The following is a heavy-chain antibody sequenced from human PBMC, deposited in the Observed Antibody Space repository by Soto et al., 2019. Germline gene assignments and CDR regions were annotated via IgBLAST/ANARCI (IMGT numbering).Heavy chain of an antibody. Sequence: SQTLSLTCVISGDSVSSNSAAWNWIRQSPSRGLEWLGRTHYRSKWYNDYAVSVKSRITINPGTSKNQFSLQLNSVTPEDMAVYYCARGSAVAVNWFDPWGQGTLVTVSS. CDR3: ARGSAVAVNWFDP. V-gene: IGHV6-1*01. CDR1: GDSVSSNSAA. D-gene: IGHD6-19*01. CDR2: THYRSKWYN. J-gene: IGHJ5*02.